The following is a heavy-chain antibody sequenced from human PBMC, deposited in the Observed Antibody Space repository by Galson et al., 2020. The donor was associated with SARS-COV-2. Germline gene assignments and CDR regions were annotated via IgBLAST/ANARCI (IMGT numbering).Heavy chain of an antibody. CDR2: ISSSSGAI. CDR1: GFTLSNYN. CDR3: ARVLRTNYGDEGFDM. Sequence: GESLKISCAASGFTLSNYNMNWVRQAPGKGLEWVSYISSSSGAIYYADPVKGRFTISRDNAKNSLYLQMNSLGAEDTAVYYCARVLRTNYGDEGFDMWGQGTMVPVSS. J-gene: IGHJ3*02. D-gene: IGHD3-16*01. V-gene: IGHV3-48*04.